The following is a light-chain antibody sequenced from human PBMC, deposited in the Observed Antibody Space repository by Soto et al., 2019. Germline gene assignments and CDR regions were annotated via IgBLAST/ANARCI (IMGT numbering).Light chain of an antibody. CDR3: QQYNSYPLT. CDR1: QSISSW. J-gene: IGKJ4*01. CDR2: DAS. Sequence: SVGDRVTITCRASQSISSWLAWYQQKPGKAPKLLIYDASSLESGVPSRFSGSGSGTEFTLTISSLQPDDFATYYCQQYNSYPLTFGGGTKVDIK. V-gene: IGKV1-5*01.